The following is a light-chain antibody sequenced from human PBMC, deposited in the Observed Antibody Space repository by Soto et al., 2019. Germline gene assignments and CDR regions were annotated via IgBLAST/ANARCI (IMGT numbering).Light chain of an antibody. CDR3: QQYESSPIT. Sequence: DIVLTQSPDTLSLSPGESATLSCRASQSPGRYLAWYQQKPGQAPRLLIYGTSIRATGIPDRFSGSGSETDFTLTVNRLEPEDFAVYYCQQYESSPITFGQGTRLEIK. J-gene: IGKJ5*01. V-gene: IGKV3-20*01. CDR1: QSPGRY. CDR2: GTS.